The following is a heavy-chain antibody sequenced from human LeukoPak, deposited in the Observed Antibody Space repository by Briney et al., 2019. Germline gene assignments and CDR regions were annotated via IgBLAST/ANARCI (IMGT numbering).Heavy chain of an antibody. CDR2: TYYSGST. V-gene: IGHV4-39*07. J-gene: IGHJ6*02. CDR3: ARDARGSSYMDV. CDR1: GVSISGGSYY. D-gene: IGHD3-10*01. Sequence: PSETLSLTCTVSGVSISGGSYYWGWIRQPPGKGLEWIGSTYYSGSTYYNPSLKSRGTISVDTSKSQFSLKVSSVTAADTAVYYCARDARGSSYMDVWGQGTTVTVSS.